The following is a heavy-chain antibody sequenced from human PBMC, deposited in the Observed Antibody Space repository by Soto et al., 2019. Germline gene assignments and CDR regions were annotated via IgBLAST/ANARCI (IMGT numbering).Heavy chain of an antibody. Sequence: GASVKVSCKASGYTFTDYYMHWVRQAPGQGLEWLGWINPNSGGRNYPQKYQGRVTMTRDTSINAAYMELTRLRSEDTAVYYCARRQHPVSTMDSRLYYSYYGLDVWGQGTTGTVS. V-gene: IGHV1-2*02. CDR2: INPNSGGR. CDR1: GYTFTDYY. CDR3: ARRQHPVSTMDSRLYYSYYGLDV. D-gene: IGHD5-12*01. J-gene: IGHJ6*02.